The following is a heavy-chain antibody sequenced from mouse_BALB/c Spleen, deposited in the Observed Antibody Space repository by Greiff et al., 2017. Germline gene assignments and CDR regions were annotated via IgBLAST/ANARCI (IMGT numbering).Heavy chain of an antibody. Sequence: QVQLQQSGPELVKPGASVKISCKASGYAFSSSWMNWVKQRPGQGLELIGRIYPGDGDTNYNGKFKGKATLTADKSSSTAYMQLSSLTSVDSAVYFCARSGTYYYAMDYWGQGTSVTVSS. J-gene: IGHJ4*01. CDR3: ARSGTYYYAMDY. V-gene: IGHV1-82*01. CDR2: IYPGDGDT. D-gene: IGHD4-1*01. CDR1: GYAFSSSW.